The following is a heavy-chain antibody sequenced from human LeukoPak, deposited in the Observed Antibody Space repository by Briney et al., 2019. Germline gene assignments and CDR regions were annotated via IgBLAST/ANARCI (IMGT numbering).Heavy chain of an antibody. V-gene: IGHV3-7*01. J-gene: IGHJ5*02. CDR1: GFTFSSYG. D-gene: IGHD3-10*01. CDR2: ISQDGGEK. CDR3: ARDVLLWFGELLDWFDP. Sequence: KPGGSLRLSCAASGFTFSSYGMSWVRQAPGKGLEWVSTISQDGGEKYYVDSVKGRFTISRDNAKNSLYLQMNSLRAEDTAVYYCARDVLLWFGELLDWFDPWGQGTLVTVSS.